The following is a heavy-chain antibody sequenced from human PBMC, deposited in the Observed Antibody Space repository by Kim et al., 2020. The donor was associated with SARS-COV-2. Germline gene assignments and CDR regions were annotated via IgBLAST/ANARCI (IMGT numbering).Heavy chain of an antibody. CDR2: INQDGSEK. D-gene: IGHD3-22*01. CDR3: ARGAHYYYSSGYYFVYWYFDH. CDR1: GFTFSSYW. J-gene: IGHJ2*01. Sequence: GGSLRLSCAASGFTFSSYWMSWVRQAPGKGLEWVANINQDGSEKYYVDSVKGRFTISRDNAKNSLYLQMNSLRAEDTAVYYCARGAHYYYSSGYYFVYWYFDHWGRGTLVTVSS. V-gene: IGHV3-7*01.